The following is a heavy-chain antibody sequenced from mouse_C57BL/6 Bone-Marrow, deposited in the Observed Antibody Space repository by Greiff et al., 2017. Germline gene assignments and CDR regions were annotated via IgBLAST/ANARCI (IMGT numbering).Heavy chain of an antibody. CDR3: TALYSYFDY. CDR2: IDPENGDT. Sequence: VQLKESGAELVRPGASVKLSCTASGFNIKDDYMHWVKQRPEQGLEWIGWIDPENGDTEYAAKFQGKATITADNSSNTAYLQLSSLTSEDTAVYYCTALYSYFDYWGQGTTLTVSS. V-gene: IGHV14-4*01. CDR1: GFNIKDDY. D-gene: IGHD1-1*01. J-gene: IGHJ2*01.